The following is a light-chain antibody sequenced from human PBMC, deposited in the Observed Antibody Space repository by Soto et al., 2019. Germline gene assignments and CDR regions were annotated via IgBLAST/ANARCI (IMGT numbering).Light chain of an antibody. J-gene: IGKJ3*01. CDR3: QQLNSYPPFT. CDR2: AAS. Sequence: IQLTQSPSSLSASVGDRVTISCRASEAISSYLAWYQVQPGKAPKLLVYAASTLQRGVPLRFSGSGFGTDFTLTISSLQPEDIATYYCQQLNSYPPFTFGPGTRVDIK. CDR1: EAISSY. V-gene: IGKV1-9*01.